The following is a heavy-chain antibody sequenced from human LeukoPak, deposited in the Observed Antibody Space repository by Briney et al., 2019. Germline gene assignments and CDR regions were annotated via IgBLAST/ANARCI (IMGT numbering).Heavy chain of an antibody. CDR1: GFTFSSYG. V-gene: IGHV3-23*01. D-gene: IGHD1-14*01. CDR3: ARTRGPFDY. CDR2: ISGSGGST. J-gene: IGHJ4*02. Sequence: GGSLRLSCAASGFTFSSYGMNWVRQAPGKGLEWVSTISGSGGSTYYADSVKGRFTISRDNSKNTLYLQMNSLRAEDTAVYYCARTRGPFDYWGQGTLVTVSS.